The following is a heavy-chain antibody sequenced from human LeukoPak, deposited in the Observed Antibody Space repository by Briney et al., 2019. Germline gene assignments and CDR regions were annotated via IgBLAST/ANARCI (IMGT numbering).Heavy chain of an antibody. CDR1: GFTVSSNS. CDR2: IYSGGST. J-gene: IGHJ4*02. D-gene: IGHD1-26*01. V-gene: IGHV3-53*01. CDR3: ARNEYSGSLDY. Sequence: GGSLRLSCAASGFTVSSNSMSWVRQAPGKGLEWVSVIYSGGSTYYADSVKGRFTISRDNSKNTLYLQMNSLRAEDTAVYYCARNEYSGSLDYWGQGTLVTVSS.